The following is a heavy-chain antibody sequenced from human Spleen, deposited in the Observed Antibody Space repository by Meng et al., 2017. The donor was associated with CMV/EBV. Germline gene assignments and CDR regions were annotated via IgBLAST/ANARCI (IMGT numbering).Heavy chain of an antibody. V-gene: IGHV4-39*07. Sequence: SETLSLTCSVSGGSIKSHNFHWGWIRQPPGKGLEWIGSIYDSGSAYYNPSLKSRVTISVDTSKNQFSLKLSSVTAADTAVYYCARGTGDSYYYYGMDVWGQGTTVTVSS. CDR2: IYDSGSA. D-gene: IGHD7-27*01. CDR3: ARGTGDSYYYYGMDV. J-gene: IGHJ6*02. CDR1: GGSIKSHNFH.